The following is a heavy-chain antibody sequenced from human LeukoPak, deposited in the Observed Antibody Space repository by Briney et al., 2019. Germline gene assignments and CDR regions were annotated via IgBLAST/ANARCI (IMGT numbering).Heavy chain of an antibody. V-gene: IGHV3-11*01. J-gene: IGHJ4*02. CDR1: GFTFSDYY. Sequence: GGSLRLSCAASGFTFSDYYMSWIRQAPGKGLEWVSYISSSGSTIYYADSVKGRFTISRDNAKNSLYLQMNSLRAEDTAVYYCARWLTGYYYDSSGYYRRGHYFDYWGQGTLVTVSS. CDR3: ARWLTGYYYDSSGYYRRGHYFDY. CDR2: ISSSGSTI. D-gene: IGHD3-22*01.